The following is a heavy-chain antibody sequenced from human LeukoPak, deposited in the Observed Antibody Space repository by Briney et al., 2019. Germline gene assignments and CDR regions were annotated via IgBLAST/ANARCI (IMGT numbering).Heavy chain of an antibody. J-gene: IGHJ6*03. D-gene: IGHD6-19*01. CDR1: GGSISSYY. Sequence: SETLSLTCTVSGGSISSYYWSWIRQPPGKGLEWIGEINHSGSTNYNPSLKSRVTISVDTSKNQFSLKLSSVTAADTAVYYCARGRGAVLSYYYYYYMDVWGKGTTVTVSS. CDR2: INHSGST. CDR3: ARGRGAVLSYYYYYYMDV. V-gene: IGHV4-34*01.